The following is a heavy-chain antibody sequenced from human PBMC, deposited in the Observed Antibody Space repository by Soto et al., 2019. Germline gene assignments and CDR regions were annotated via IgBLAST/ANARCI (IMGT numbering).Heavy chain of an antibody. J-gene: IGHJ4*02. D-gene: IGHD3-3*01. CDR2: MNPNSGNT. CDR1: GYTFTSYD. CDR3: ASGTQEAGGFAICFGVVTLYYFDY. Sequence: QVQLVQSGAEVKMPGASVKVSCKASGYTFTSYDINWVRQATGQGLERMGWMNPNSGNTGYAQKFQGGVTMTMNTSISNAYMELNSLRSEDTAVYYWASGTQEAGGFAICFGVVTLYYFDYWGQGTLVTVSS. V-gene: IGHV1-8*01.